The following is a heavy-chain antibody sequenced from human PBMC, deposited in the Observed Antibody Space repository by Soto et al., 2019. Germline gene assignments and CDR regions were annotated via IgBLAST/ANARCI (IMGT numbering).Heavy chain of an antibody. J-gene: IGHJ4*02. Sequence: QVQLQESGPGLVKPSQTLSLTCTVSGGSISSGGYYWSWIGQHPGKGLEWIGYIYYSGSTYYNPSLGSRVTLSVDRYKNQFSLKLRSVTAADAAVYYCARGVIRWGQGTLVTLSS. V-gene: IGHV4-31*03. CDR1: GGSISSGGYY. D-gene: IGHD2-21*01. CDR3: ARGVIR. CDR2: IYYSGST.